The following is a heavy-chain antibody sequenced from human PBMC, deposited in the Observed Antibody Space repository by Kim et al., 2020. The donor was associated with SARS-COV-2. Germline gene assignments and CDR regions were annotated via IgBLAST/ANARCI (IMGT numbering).Heavy chain of an antibody. Sequence: KYYADSVKGRFTISRDNSQNTLYLQMNSLRAEDTAVYYCARDSGSYYSDYWGQGTLVTVSS. J-gene: IGHJ4*02. D-gene: IGHD1-26*01. CDR2: K. CDR3: ARDSGSYYSDY. V-gene: IGHV3-33*01.